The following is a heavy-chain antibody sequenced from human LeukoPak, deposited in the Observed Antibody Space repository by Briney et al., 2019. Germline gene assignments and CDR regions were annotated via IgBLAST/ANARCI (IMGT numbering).Heavy chain of an antibody. J-gene: IGHJ6*02. Sequence: ASMKVSCKASGYTFTSYAMHWVRQAPGQRLEWMGWINAGNGNTKYSQKFQGRVTITRDTSASTAYMELSSLRSEDTAVYYCARDPLVGAIYYYYYGMDVWGQGTTVTVSS. D-gene: IGHD1-26*01. CDR2: INAGNGNT. CDR3: ARDPLVGAIYYYYYGMDV. V-gene: IGHV1-3*01. CDR1: GYTFTSYA.